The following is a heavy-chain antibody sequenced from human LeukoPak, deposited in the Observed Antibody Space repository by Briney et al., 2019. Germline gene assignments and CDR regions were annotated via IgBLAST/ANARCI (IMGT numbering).Heavy chain of an antibody. CDR2: IYHSGST. Sequence: SETLSLTCAVSGGSISSKWWSWVRQPPGKGLEWIGEIYHSGSTNYNPSLKSRVTISVDTSKNQFSLKLSSVTAADAAVYYCARAPSAFDIWGQGTMVTVSS. V-gene: IGHV4-4*02. CDR3: ARAPSAFDI. J-gene: IGHJ3*02. CDR1: GGSISSKW.